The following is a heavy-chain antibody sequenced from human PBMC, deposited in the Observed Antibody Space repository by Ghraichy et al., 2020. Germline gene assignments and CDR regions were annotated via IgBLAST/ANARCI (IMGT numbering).Heavy chain of an antibody. CDR2: VNSDGSIT. CDR1: GFTFSNYW. V-gene: IGHV3-74*03. Sequence: GGSLRLSCAASGFTFSNYWMHWVRQAPGKGPVWVSCVNSDGSITKYADSVKGRFTISRDNAKNTVSLQMNSLRGEDTAVYYCASLPTDVSAHRPSYWGQGNMDT. CDR3: ASLPTDVSAHRPSY. J-gene: IGHJ4*02.